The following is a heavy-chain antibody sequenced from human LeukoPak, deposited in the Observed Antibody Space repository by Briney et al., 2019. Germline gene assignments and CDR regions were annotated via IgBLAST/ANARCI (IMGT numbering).Heavy chain of an antibody. CDR3: ATKKSGYEMGAFDI. D-gene: IGHD5-12*01. V-gene: IGHV1-69*05. J-gene: IGHJ3*02. Sequence: SVKVSCKASGGTFSSYAISWVRQAPGQGLEWMGGIIPIFGTANYAQKFQGRVTMTRDTSTSTVYMELSSLRSGDTAVYYCATKKSGYEMGAFDIWGQGTMVTVSS. CDR2: IIPIFGTA. CDR1: GGTFSSYA.